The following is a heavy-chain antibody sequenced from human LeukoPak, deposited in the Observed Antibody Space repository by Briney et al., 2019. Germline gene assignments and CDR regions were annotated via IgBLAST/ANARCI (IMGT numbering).Heavy chain of an antibody. V-gene: IGHV3-9*01. J-gene: IGHJ4*02. CDR2: ISWNSGSI. CDR1: GFTFDDYA. Sequence: GGSLRLSCAASGFTFDDYAMHWVRHAPGKGLEWVSGISWNSGSIVYADSVKGRFTISRDNAKNSLYLQMNSLRAEGTAVYYCAREYSSGWYGYWGQGTLVTVSS. D-gene: IGHD6-19*01. CDR3: AREYSSGWYGY.